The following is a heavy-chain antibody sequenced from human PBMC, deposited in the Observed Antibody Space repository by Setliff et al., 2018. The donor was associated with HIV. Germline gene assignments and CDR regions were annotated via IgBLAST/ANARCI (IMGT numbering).Heavy chain of an antibody. D-gene: IGHD3-3*01. CDR2: IYYSGST. CDR1: GGSISSYY. J-gene: IGHJ4*02. Sequence: PSETLSLTCTVSGGSISSYYWSWIRQPPGKGLEWIGFIYYSGSTNYNPSLKSRVTISVDTSKNQFSLKLSSVTAADTAVYYCARGKSYNFWSGYTISRVYFDYWGQGTLVTVS. V-gene: IGHV4-59*01. CDR3: ARGKSYNFWSGYTISRVYFDY.